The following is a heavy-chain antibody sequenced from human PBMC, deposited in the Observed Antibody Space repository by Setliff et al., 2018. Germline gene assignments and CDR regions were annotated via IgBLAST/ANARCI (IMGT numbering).Heavy chain of an antibody. CDR2: IYYNGNT. Sequence: SETLSLTCTVSGDSISSSTYHWGWIRQSPGKGLEWIGNIYYNGNTNKNPSLKSRVTISVDTSRDQFSLRLSSVTAADTAMYYCARVRVVQGYYEFDYWGQGTLVTVSS. D-gene: IGHD3-16*01. J-gene: IGHJ4*02. CDR1: GDSISSSTYH. CDR3: ARVRVVQGYYEFDY. V-gene: IGHV4-39*07.